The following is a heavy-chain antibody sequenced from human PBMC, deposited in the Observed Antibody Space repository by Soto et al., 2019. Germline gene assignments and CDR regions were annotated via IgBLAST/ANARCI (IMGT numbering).Heavy chain of an antibody. CDR1: GFSLRTTGVG. J-gene: IGHJ4*02. Sequence: QITLKESGPTLVKPTQTLTLTCTYSGFSLRTTGVGVGWIRQPPGKALEWLGIIYWDADKRYSPSLKSRLTLTSDISKSQVVLTMTNMGPVDTATYFCAHTWGLPFDYWGPGNLVIVSS. V-gene: IGHV2-5*02. D-gene: IGHD3-16*01. CDR2: IYWDADK. CDR3: AHTWGLPFDY.